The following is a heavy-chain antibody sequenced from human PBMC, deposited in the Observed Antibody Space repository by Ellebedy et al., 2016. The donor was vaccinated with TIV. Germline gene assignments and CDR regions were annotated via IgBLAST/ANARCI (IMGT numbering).Heavy chain of an antibody. V-gene: IGHV4-34*01. J-gene: IGHJ5*02. CDR2: INHSGST. Sequence: SETLSLXCAVYGGSFSGYYWSWIRQPPGKGLEWIGEINHSGSTNYNPSLKSRVTISVDTSKNQFSLKLSSVTAADTAVYYCARVVLRFLEWQNRFDPWGQGTLVTVSS. D-gene: IGHD3-3*01. CDR1: GGSFSGYY. CDR3: ARVVLRFLEWQNRFDP.